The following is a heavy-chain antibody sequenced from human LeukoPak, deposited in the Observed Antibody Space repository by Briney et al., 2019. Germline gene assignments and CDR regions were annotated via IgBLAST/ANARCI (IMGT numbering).Heavy chain of an antibody. Sequence: GGSLRLSCVVSGFTVDSSAMHWVRQAPGKGLVWVSGVQSDGRRVTYADSVKGRFTISRDNSKNTLYLQMNSLRAEDTAVYYCAKDKPLYHPANPVRVGNDFDYWGQGTLVTVSS. CDR2: VQSDGRRV. CDR3: AKDKPLYHPANPVRVGNDFDY. J-gene: IGHJ4*02. D-gene: IGHD3-10*01. V-gene: IGHV3-74*03. CDR1: GFTVDSSA.